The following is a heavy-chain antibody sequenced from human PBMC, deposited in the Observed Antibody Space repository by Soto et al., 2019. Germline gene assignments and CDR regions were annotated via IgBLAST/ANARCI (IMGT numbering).Heavy chain of an antibody. Sequence: GGSLRLSCAASGFTFRSYTMNWVRQAPGKGLEWVSYISSGSSAIYYADSLKGRFTISRDNAGNSLYLQMNSLRAEDTAVYYCARGHSSGRGAFDISGQGTMVTVSS. CDR1: GFTFRSYT. D-gene: IGHD6-19*01. CDR3: ARGHSSGRGAFDI. J-gene: IGHJ3*02. V-gene: IGHV3-48*01. CDR2: ISSGSSAI.